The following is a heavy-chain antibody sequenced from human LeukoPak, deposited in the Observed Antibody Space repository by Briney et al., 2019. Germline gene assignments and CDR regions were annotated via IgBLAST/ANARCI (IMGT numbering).Heavy chain of an antibody. Sequence: SETLSLTCTVSGGSISSGSYYWSWIRQPAGKGLEWIGRINTSGSTNYNPSLKSRLTISVDTSKNQFSLKLSSVTAADTAVYYCASIQSYYFGLDVWGRGTTVTVSS. V-gene: IGHV4-61*02. J-gene: IGHJ6*02. CDR3: ASIQSYYFGLDV. D-gene: IGHD4-11*01. CDR1: GGSISSGSYY. CDR2: INTSGST.